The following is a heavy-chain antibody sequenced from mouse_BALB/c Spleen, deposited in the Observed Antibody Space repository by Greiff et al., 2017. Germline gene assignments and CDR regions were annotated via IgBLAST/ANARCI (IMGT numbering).Heavy chain of an antibody. CDR2: IYPGDGDT. Sequence: VQLQQSGAELVRPGSSVKISCKASGYAFSSYWMNWVKQRPGQGLEWIGQIYPGDGDTNYNGKFKGKATLTADKSSSTAYMQLSSLTSEDSAVYFCARRDGNHWYFDVWGAGTTVTVS. J-gene: IGHJ1*01. CDR3: ARRDGNHWYFDV. D-gene: IGHD2-1*01. CDR1: GYAFSSYW. V-gene: IGHV1-80*01.